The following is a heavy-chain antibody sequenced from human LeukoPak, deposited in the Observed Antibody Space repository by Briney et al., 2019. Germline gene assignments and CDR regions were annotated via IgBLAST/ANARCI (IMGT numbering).Heavy chain of an antibody. V-gene: IGHV4-38-2*02. CDR1: GYSISSGYY. CDR3: ARTPYYDFWSGYYIPYYFDY. J-gene: IGHJ4*02. D-gene: IGHD3-3*01. Sequence: SETLSLTCTVSGYSISSGYYWGWIRQPPGKGLEWIGSIYYSGSTYYNPSLKSRVTISVDTSKNQLSLKLSSVTAADTAVYYCARTPYYDFWSGYYIPYYFDYWGQGTLVTVSS. CDR2: IYYSGST.